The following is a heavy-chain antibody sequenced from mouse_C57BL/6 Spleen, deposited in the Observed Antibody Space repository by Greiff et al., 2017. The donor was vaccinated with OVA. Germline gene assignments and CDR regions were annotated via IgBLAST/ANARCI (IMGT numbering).Heavy chain of an antibody. V-gene: IGHV1-7*01. CDR1: GYTFTSYW. Sequence: VQVVESGAELAKPGASVKLSCKASGYTFTSYWMHWVKQRPGQGLEWIGYINPSSGYTKYNQKFKDKATLTADKSSSTAYMQLSSLTYEDSAVYYCARWVTGTEEFAYWGQGTLVTVSA. CDR2: INPSSGYT. J-gene: IGHJ3*01. D-gene: IGHD4-1*01. CDR3: ARWVTGTEEFAY.